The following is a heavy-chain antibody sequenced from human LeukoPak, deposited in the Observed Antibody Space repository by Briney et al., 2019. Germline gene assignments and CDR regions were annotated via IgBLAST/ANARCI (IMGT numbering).Heavy chain of an antibody. CDR2: IKQDGSEK. V-gene: IGHV3-7*03. D-gene: IGHD6-19*01. CDR1: GFTFSSYW. J-gene: IGHJ4*02. CDR3: AKLPAGGWSRSPLDY. Sequence: GGSLRLSCAASGFTFSSYWMSWVRQAPGKGLEWVANIKQDGSEKYYVDSVKGRFTISRDNAKNSLYLQMNSLRAEDTALYYCAKLPAGGWSRSPLDYWGQGTLVTVSS.